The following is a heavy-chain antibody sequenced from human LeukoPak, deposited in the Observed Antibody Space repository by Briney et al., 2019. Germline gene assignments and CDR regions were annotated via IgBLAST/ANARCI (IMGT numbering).Heavy chain of an antibody. CDR2: ISGSGGST. CDR1: GFTFSSYA. V-gene: IGHV3-23*01. Sequence: GGSLRLSCAASGFTFSSYAMSWVRQAPGKGLEWVSAISGSGGSTYYADSVKGRFTISRDNSKNSLYLQMNSLRAEDTAVYYCASIVGATRWSQYDYWGQGTLVTVSS. J-gene: IGHJ4*02. D-gene: IGHD1-26*01. CDR3: ASIVGATRWSQYDY.